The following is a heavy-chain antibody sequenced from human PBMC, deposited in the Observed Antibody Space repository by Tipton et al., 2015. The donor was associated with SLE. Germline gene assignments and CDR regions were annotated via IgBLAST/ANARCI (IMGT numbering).Heavy chain of an antibody. D-gene: IGHD2-21*02. CDR2: IIHSGTT. CDR3: ASGAVTGGWDY. CDR1: GGSFSDYY. V-gene: IGHV4-34*12. J-gene: IGHJ4*02. Sequence: LRLSCAVYGGSFSDYYWSWIRQPPGKGLEWIGGIIHSGTTNYNPSLKSRVTISVDTSKNQFSLKLSSVTAADTAVYYCASGAVTGGWDYWGQGTLVTVSS.